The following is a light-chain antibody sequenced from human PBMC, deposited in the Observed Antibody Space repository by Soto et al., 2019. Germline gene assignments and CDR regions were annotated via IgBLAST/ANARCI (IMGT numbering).Light chain of an antibody. J-gene: IGKJ1*01. V-gene: IGKV1-5*01. Sequence: DIQLTQSPSTLSASVGDRVTITCGARQGIGTWLAWYQQKPGKAPKLLIFDASTLESGVPSRFSGSGSGTDFTLTISSLQPDDFATYYCQQYSDSSGAFGQGTKV. CDR3: QQYSDSSGA. CDR1: QGIGTW. CDR2: DAS.